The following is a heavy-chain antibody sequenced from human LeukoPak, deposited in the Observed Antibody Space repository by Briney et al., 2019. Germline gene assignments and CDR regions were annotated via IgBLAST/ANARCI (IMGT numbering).Heavy chain of an antibody. CDR2: IYYSGST. J-gene: IGHJ4*02. CDR3: ARIGYNWNDGASLDY. CDR1: GGSISSSSYY. D-gene: IGHD1-20*01. Sequence: PSETLSLTCTVSGGSISSSSYYWGWIRQPPGKGLEWIGSIYYSGSTYYNPSLKSRVTISVDTSKNQFSLKLSSVTAADTAVYYCARIGYNWNDGASLDYWGQGTLVTVSS. V-gene: IGHV4-39*01.